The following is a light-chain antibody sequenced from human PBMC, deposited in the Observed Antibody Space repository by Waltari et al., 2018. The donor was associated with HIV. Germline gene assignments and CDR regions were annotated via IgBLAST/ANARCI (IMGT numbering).Light chain of an antibody. CDR1: SSTIGNNS. Sequence: QSVLTQPPPASGTPGQRVTISCSGSSSTIGNNSVNWYQQLPGTAPKLLIYTNKRRPSGVPDRVSGSKSGTSASLAISGLQSEDEADYYCATWDDSLNAWVFGGGTKLTVL. CDR2: TNK. V-gene: IGLV1-44*01. CDR3: ATWDDSLNAWV. J-gene: IGLJ3*02.